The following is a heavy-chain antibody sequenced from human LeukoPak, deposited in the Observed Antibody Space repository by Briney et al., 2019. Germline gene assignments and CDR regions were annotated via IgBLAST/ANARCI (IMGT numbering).Heavy chain of an antibody. J-gene: IGHJ4*02. V-gene: IGHV3-30*02. CDR2: IRSDGSHT. Sequence: GGSLRLSCGASGFVFNTHDMHWVRQAPGKGLEWVAFIRSDGSHTYYTDSVRGRFTITRDNSKNTLYLQMNSLRLADTAIYYCAKPSGSGVDYWGRGTRVTVSS. CDR1: GFVFNTHD. D-gene: IGHD1-26*01. CDR3: AKPSGSGVDY.